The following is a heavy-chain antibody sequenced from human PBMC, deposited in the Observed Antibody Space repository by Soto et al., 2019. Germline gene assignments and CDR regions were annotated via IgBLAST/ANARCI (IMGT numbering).Heavy chain of an antibody. Sequence: GGSLRLSCAASGFTSTNYVMNWVRQAPGKGLEWVSSISGSGTTTFYADSVKGRFIISRDNSKNTLYLQMNSLRAEDTALYYCAKDRVGGVPDAFDIWGQGTMLTV. CDR2: ISGSGTTT. J-gene: IGHJ3*02. CDR3: AKDRVGGVPDAFDI. D-gene: IGHD2-8*01. CDR1: GFTSTNYV. V-gene: IGHV3-23*01.